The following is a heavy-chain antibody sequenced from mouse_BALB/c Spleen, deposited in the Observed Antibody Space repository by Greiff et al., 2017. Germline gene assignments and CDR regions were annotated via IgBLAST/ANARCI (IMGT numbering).Heavy chain of an antibody. CDR1: GYTFTSYW. D-gene: IGHD2-14*01. J-gene: IGHJ4*01. CDR2: IYPGDGDT. CDR3: AREYDGYYYAMDY. Sequence: QVQLQQSGAELARPGASVKLSCKASGYTFTSYWMQWVKQRPGQGLEWIGAIYPGDGDTRYTQKFKGKATLTADKSSSTAYMQLSSLAAEDSAVYYCAREYDGYYYAMDYWGQGTSVTVSS. V-gene: IGHV1-87*01.